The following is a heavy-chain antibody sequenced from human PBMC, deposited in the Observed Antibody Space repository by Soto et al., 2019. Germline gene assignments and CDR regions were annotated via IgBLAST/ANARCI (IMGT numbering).Heavy chain of an antibody. Sequence: GASVKVSCKASGYTFTSYGISWVRQAPGQGLEWMGWISAYNGNTNYAQKLQGRVTMTTDTSTSTAYMELRSLRSDDTAVYYCARVFEYSSSSWFDPWGQGTLVTVSS. CDR1: GYTFTSYG. D-gene: IGHD6-6*01. J-gene: IGHJ5*02. V-gene: IGHV1-18*01. CDR3: ARVFEYSSSSWFDP. CDR2: ISAYNGNT.